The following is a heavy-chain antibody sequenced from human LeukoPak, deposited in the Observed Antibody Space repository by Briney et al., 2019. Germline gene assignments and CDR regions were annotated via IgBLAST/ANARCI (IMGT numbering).Heavy chain of an antibody. CDR1: GYTFTSYY. CDR2: INPNSGGT. Sequence: ASVKVSCKASGYTFTSYYMHWVRQAPGQGLEWMGWINPNSGGTNYAQKFQGRVTMTRDTSISTAYMELSRLRSDDTAVYYCARTPYYYDSSGYPFDYWGQGTLVTVSS. J-gene: IGHJ4*02. D-gene: IGHD3-22*01. CDR3: ARTPYYYDSSGYPFDY. V-gene: IGHV1-2*02.